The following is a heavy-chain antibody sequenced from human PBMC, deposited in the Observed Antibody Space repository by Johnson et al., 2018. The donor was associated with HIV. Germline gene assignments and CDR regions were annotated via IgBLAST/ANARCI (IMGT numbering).Heavy chain of an antibody. J-gene: IGHJ3*02. D-gene: IGHD3-16*01. CDR1: GFSVSSYY. V-gene: IGHV3-66*01. Sequence: VQLVESGGGLVQPGGSLRLSCAASGFSVSSYYMSWVRQAPGKGLEWVSVLFSGGTTYYADSVKGRFTVSRDNSKNTLYLQMNSLRAEDTAVYYCALEGFGAFDIWGQGTMVTVSS. CDR2: LFSGGTT. CDR3: ALEGFGAFDI.